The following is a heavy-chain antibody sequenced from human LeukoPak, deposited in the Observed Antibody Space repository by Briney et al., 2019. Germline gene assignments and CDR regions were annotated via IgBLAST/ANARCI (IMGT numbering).Heavy chain of an antibody. D-gene: IGHD6-13*01. CDR3: ASTPRSWYSDY. J-gene: IGHJ4*02. Sequence: GGSLRLSCAASGFTFRNYNMKWVRQAPGKGLEWVSYITTSSSTIHYADSVKGRFTISRDNAKNSLYLQMNSLRAEDTAVYYCASTPRSWYSDYWGQGTLVTVSS. CDR1: GFTFRNYN. CDR2: ITTSSSTI. V-gene: IGHV3-48*01.